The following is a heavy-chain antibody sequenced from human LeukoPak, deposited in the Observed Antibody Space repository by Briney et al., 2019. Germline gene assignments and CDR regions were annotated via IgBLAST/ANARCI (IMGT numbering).Heavy chain of an antibody. CDR2: IHNDGGYA. V-gene: IGHV3-21*04. J-gene: IGHJ4*02. Sequence: GGSLRLSCAASGFSFSTYSMNWVRQAPGKGLEWLSVIHNDGGYAAYADSVKGRFTISRDNAKNSLYLQMDSLRAEDTAVYYCARDWNHSPDFWGQGTLVTVSS. CDR1: GFSFSTYS. CDR3: ARDWNHSPDF. D-gene: IGHD1-1*01.